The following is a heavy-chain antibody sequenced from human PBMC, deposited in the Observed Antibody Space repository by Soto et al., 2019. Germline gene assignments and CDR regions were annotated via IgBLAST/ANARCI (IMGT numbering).Heavy chain of an antibody. Sequence: EVQLVESGGGLVQPGRSLRLSCAASGFTFDDYAMHWVRQAPGKGLEWVSGISWNSGSIGYADSVKGRFTISRDNAKNSLYLQMNSLRAEDTALYYCAKAYPLGLWFGELPYGMDVWGQGTTVTVSS. CDR1: GFTFDDYA. V-gene: IGHV3-9*01. D-gene: IGHD3-10*01. CDR3: AKAYPLGLWFGELPYGMDV. CDR2: ISWNSGSI. J-gene: IGHJ6*02.